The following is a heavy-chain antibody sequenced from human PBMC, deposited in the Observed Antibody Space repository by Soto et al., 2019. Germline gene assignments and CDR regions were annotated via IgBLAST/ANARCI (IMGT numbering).Heavy chain of an antibody. Sequence: QVQLVESGGGVVQPGRSLRLSCAASRFSFSTYAIHWVRQAPGKGLEWVAGISYDGGNEYYADSVKGRFTISRDNSKSTLYLKMNRLGPDDPAVYYCARDRSGRHEIVDSLDIWGRGTMVTVSS. V-gene: IGHV3-30-3*01. D-gene: IGHD3-3*01. CDR2: ISYDGGNE. CDR1: RFSFSTYA. CDR3: ARDRSGRHEIVDSLDI. J-gene: IGHJ3*02.